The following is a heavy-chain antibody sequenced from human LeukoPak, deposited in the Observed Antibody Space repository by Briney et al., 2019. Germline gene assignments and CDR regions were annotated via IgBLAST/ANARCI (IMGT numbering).Heavy chain of an antibody. CDR3: ARNPTSKTMSRDSFDI. Sequence: PSETLSLTCGVSGGSFSGHYWSWIRQPPGKGLEWIGEISHTGTTHSNPSLKSRVTISVDTPKNQFSLRLTSVTAADTAVYYCARNPTSKTMSRDSFDIWGQGTFATVSS. D-gene: IGHD3-10*02. CDR1: GGSFSGHY. V-gene: IGHV4-34*01. CDR2: ISHTGTT. J-gene: IGHJ3*02.